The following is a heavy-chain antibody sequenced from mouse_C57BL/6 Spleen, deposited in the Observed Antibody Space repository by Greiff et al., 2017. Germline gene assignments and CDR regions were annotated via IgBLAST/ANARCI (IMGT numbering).Heavy chain of an antibody. CDR1: GYTFTDYN. V-gene: IGHV1-18*01. CDR2: INPNNGGT. J-gene: IGHJ4*01. CDR3: AREGNYGDYAMDY. D-gene: IGHD2-1*01. Sequence: VHVKQSGPELVKPGASVKIPCKASGYTFTDYNMDWVKQSHGKSLEWIGDINPNNGGTIYNQKFKGKATLTVDKSSSTAYMELRSLTSEDTAVYYCAREGNYGDYAMDYWGQGTSVTVSS.